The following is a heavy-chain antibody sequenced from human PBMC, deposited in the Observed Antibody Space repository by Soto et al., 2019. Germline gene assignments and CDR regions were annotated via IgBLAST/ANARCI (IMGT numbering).Heavy chain of an antibody. CDR1: GGSFSGYY. D-gene: IGHD4-17*01. Sequence: SETLSLTCAVYGGSFSGYYWSWIRQPPGKGLEWIGEINHSGSTNYNPSLKSRVTISVDTSKNQFSLKLSSVTAADTAVYYCARDWNGDFNFDYWGQGTLVTVSS. V-gene: IGHV4-34*01. CDR2: INHSGST. J-gene: IGHJ4*02. CDR3: ARDWNGDFNFDY.